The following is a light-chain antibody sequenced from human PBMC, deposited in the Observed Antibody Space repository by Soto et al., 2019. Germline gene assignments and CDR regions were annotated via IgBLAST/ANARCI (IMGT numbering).Light chain of an antibody. Sequence: QAVVTQPPSVSGAPGQMVTISCTGSSSNIGAGYGVHWYQQLPGTAPKLLIYGNSNRPSGVPDRFSGSKSGTSASLAITGLQAEDEADYYCQSYDSSLSGWVFGGGTKLTVL. CDR3: QSYDSSLSGWV. J-gene: IGLJ3*02. V-gene: IGLV1-40*01. CDR1: SSNIGAGYG. CDR2: GNS.